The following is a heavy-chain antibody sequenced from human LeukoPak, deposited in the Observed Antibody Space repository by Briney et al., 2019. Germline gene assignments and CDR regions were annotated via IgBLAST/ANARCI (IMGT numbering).Heavy chain of an antibody. Sequence: GRSLRLSCAASGFTFSSYGMHWVRQAPGKGLEWVAVIWYDGSNKYYADSVKGRFTISRDNSKNTLYLQMNSLRVEDTAVYYCARGDPSWGVVVISEAHYWGQGTLVTVSS. CDR1: GFTFSSYG. D-gene: IGHD3-22*01. CDR2: IWYDGSNK. CDR3: ARGDPSWGVVVISEAHY. V-gene: IGHV3-33*01. J-gene: IGHJ4*02.